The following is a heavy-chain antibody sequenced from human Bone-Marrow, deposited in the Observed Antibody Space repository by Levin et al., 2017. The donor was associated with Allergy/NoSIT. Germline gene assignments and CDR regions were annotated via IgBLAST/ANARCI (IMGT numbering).Heavy chain of an antibody. V-gene: IGHV4-38-2*01. D-gene: IGHD1-26*01. CDR2: IYHSGST. CDR3: ATLAIGATCSGAFDI. J-gene: IGHJ3*02. CDR1: GYSISSGYY. Sequence: SETLSLTCAVSGYSISSGYYWGWIRQPPGKGLEWIGSIYHSGSTYYNPSLKSRVTISVDTSKNQFSLKLSSVTAADTAVYYCATLAIGATCSGAFDIWGQGTMVTVSS.